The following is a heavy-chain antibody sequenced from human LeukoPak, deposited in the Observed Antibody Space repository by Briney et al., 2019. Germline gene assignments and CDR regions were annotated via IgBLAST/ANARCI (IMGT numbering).Heavy chain of an antibody. J-gene: IGHJ3*02. CDR2: IYYSGST. CDR1: GGSISSSSYY. D-gene: IGHD1-26*01. Sequence: PSETLSLTCTVSGGSISSSSYYWGWIRQPPGKGLEWIGSIYYSGSTNYNPSLKSRVTISVDTSKNQFSLKLSSVTAADTAVYYCARDRREPDAFDIWGQGTMVTVSS. V-gene: IGHV4-39*07. CDR3: ARDRREPDAFDI.